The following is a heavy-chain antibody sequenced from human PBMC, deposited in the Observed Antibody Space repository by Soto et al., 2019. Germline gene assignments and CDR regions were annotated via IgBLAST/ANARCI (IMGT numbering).Heavy chain of an antibody. D-gene: IGHD6-13*01. CDR1: GYTFTIFS. Sequence: QVQLVQSGAEVRKPGASVKVSCKASGYTFTIFSIHWVRQAPGQRLEWMGWINTANGNTRFSQNFQARVTLTRDTSAETAYMELSGLRSEDTAVYYCTRDAGIAVSGTPGDPHYWGQGTLVTVSS. CDR3: TRDAGIAVSGTPGDPHY. J-gene: IGHJ4*02. CDR2: INTANGNT. V-gene: IGHV1-3*04.